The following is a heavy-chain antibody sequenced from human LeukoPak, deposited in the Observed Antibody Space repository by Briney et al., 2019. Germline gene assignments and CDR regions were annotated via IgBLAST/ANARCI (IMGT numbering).Heavy chain of an antibody. J-gene: IGHJ3*02. CDR2: INPNSGDT. CDR3: AREGAISDAFDI. Sequence: GASVKVSCKASTYTFTAYYMHWVRQAPGHGLEWMGRINPNSGDTVFGENFQGRVTMTRGTSISTAYMEMRGLRSDDTAVYYCAREGAISDAFDIRGQGTMVTVSS. V-gene: IGHV1-2*06. CDR1: TYTFTAYY.